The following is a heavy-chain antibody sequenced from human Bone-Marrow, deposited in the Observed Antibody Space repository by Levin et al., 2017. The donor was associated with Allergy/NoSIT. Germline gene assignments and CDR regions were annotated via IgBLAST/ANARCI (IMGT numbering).Heavy chain of an antibody. CDR1: GFTFNNYA. J-gene: IGHJ4*02. Sequence: SCAASGFTFNNYAMNWVRQAPGKGLEWVSSIDNSGGNPYYADSVKGRFIISRDNSKDTLFLQINGLIAEDTARYYGAKSRNRYGWYFDYWVQGTVVNVSS. D-gene: IGHD5-18*01. V-gene: IGHV3-23*01. CDR2: IDNSGGNP. CDR3: AKSRNRYGWYFDY.